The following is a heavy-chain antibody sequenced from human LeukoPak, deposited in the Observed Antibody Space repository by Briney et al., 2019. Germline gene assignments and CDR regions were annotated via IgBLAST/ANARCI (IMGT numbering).Heavy chain of an antibody. CDR3: ARDLSCSGGSCSTH. D-gene: IGHD2-15*01. Sequence: GGSLRLSCAASGFTFSSYSMNWVRQAPGKGLEWASPISSSSSYIYYADSVKGRFTISRDNAKNSLYLQMNSLRAEDTAVYYCARDLSCSGGSCSTHWGQGTLVTVSS. V-gene: IGHV3-21*01. J-gene: IGHJ4*02. CDR1: GFTFSSYS. CDR2: ISSSSSYI.